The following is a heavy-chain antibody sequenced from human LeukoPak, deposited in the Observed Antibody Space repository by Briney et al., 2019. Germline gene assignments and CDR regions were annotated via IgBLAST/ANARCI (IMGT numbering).Heavy chain of an antibody. Sequence: PSETLSLTCTVSGGPISSSSYYWGWIRQPPGKGLEWIGSIYYSGSTYYNPSLKSRVTISVDTSKNQFSLKLSSVTAADTAVYYCARWFGELLGSDQYFDYWGQGTLVTVSS. CDR1: GGPISSSSYY. CDR3: ARWFGELLGSDQYFDY. D-gene: IGHD3-10*01. V-gene: IGHV4-39*07. J-gene: IGHJ4*02. CDR2: IYYSGST.